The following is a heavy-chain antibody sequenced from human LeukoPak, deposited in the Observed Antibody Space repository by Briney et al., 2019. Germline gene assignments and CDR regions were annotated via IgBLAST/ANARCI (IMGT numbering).Heavy chain of an antibody. CDR1: GFSFSDHY. V-gene: IGHV3-72*01. J-gene: IGHJ3*02. CDR3: ARGRGYSSAYFDI. Sequence: GGSLRLSCAASGFSFSDHYMDWVRQAPGKGLEWVGRIRNKARSYTTEYAASVKGRFTVSRDDSKNSLYLQMNCLKTEDTAAYYCARGRGYSSAYFDIWGQGTMVTVSS. CDR2: IRNKARSYTT. D-gene: IGHD3-22*01.